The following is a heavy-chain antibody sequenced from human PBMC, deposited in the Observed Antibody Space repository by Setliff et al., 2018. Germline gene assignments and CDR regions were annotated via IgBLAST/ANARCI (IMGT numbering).Heavy chain of an antibody. CDR2: IYYSGTT. CDR1: GASLNSGTYY. D-gene: IGHD3-10*01. J-gene: IGHJ6*03. Sequence: PSETLSLTCTVSGASLNSGTYYWGWIRQPPGKGLEWIGSIYYSGTTYYNPSLKSPVTISIDTSKNQFSLKLSSVTAADTAIYYCARHDARGYYYYMDVWGEGTTVTVSS. CDR3: ARHDARGYYYYMDV. V-gene: IGHV4-39*01.